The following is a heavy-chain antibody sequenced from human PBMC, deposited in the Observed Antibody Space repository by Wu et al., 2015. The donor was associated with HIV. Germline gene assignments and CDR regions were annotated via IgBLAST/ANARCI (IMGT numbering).Heavy chain of an antibody. CDR3: ARSDFGSGTLASH. V-gene: IGHV1-2*02. J-gene: IGHJ4*02. Sequence: QVYLAQSGAEVKKPGASVKVSCRASESTFTAYYLHWIRQAPGQRFEWMGYIIPQSGATLYSQKFRDRVSLTRDTAISTAFMDLSGLISDDTAVYYCARSDFGSGTLASHWGQGTLVTVSS. CDR2: IIPQSGAT. CDR1: ESTFTAYY. D-gene: IGHD3-10*01.